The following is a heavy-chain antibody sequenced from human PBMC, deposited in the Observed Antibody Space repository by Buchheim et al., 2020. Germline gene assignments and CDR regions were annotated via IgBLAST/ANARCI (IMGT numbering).Heavy chain of an antibody. Sequence: QVQLEESGPGLVKPSGTLSLTCAVSGADISRGNWWSWVRQPPGRGLEWIGEIYHGGTTNYNPSLQSRVTISLDHSKNQFSLNLRSVTAADTAVYFCARVTDILNGYYVDYWGQGT. CDR3: ARVTDILNGYYVDY. V-gene: IGHV4-4*02. J-gene: IGHJ4*02. CDR1: GADISRGNW. D-gene: IGHD3-9*01. CDR2: IYHGGTT.